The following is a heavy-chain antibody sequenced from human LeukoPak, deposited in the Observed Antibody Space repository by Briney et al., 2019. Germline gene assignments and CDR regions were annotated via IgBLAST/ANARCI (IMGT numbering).Heavy chain of an antibody. D-gene: IGHD6-19*01. J-gene: IGHJ4*02. CDR2: INSDGSTT. CDR3: ARVIYSGWQGELSD. V-gene: IGHV3-74*01. CDR1: GFTFSGYW. Sequence: PGGSLRLSCAASGFTFSGYWMHWVRQAPGKGLVWVSRINSDGSTTSYADSVMGRFTISRDNAKNILYLQMNSLRAEDTAVYYCARVIYSGWQGELSDWGQGTLVTVSS.